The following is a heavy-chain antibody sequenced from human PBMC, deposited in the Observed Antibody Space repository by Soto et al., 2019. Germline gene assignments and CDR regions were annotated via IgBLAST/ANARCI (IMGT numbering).Heavy chain of an antibody. CDR3: ARFNWNDADYYGMDV. CDR1: GGSISSSSYY. V-gene: IGHV4-39*01. Sequence: PSETLSLTCTVSGGSISSSSYYWGWIRQPPGKGLEWIGSIYYSGSTYYNPSLKSRVTISVDTSKNQFSLKLSSVTAADTAVYYCARFNWNDADYYGMDVWGQGTTVTVS. D-gene: IGHD1-1*01. CDR2: IYYSGST. J-gene: IGHJ6*02.